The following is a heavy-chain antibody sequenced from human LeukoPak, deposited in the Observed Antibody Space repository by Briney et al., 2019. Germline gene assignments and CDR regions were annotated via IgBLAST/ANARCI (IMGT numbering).Heavy chain of an antibody. CDR3: ARDRPVSSGHYWDHYYYYMDV. Sequence: GASVKVSCKASGYTFTSYGISWVRQAPGQGLEWMGWISAYNGNTNYAQKLQGRVTMTTDTSTSTAYMELRSLRSDDTAVYYCARDRPVSSGHYWDHYYYYMDVWGKGTTVTVSS. D-gene: IGHD3-22*01. J-gene: IGHJ6*03. CDR1: GYTFTSYG. CDR2: ISAYNGNT. V-gene: IGHV1-18*01.